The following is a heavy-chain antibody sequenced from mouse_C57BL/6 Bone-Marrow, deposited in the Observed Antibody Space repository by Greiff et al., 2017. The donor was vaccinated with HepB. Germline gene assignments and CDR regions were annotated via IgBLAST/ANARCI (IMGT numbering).Heavy chain of an antibody. Sequence: VQLQQSGAELVRPGTSVKVSCKASGYAFTNYLIEWVKQRPGQGLEWIGVINPGSGGTNSNEKFKGKATLTADKSSSTAYMQLSSLTSEDAAVYFCARRATVVAHYFDYWGQGTTLTVSS. J-gene: IGHJ2*01. V-gene: IGHV1-54*01. CDR2: INPGSGGT. D-gene: IGHD1-1*01. CDR3: ARRATVVAHYFDY. CDR1: GYAFTNYL.